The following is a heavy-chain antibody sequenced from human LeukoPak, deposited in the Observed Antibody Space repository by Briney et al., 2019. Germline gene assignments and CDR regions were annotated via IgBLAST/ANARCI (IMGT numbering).Heavy chain of an antibody. D-gene: IGHD6-19*01. J-gene: IGHJ4*02. CDR1: GGSISGYY. V-gene: IGHV4-4*07. CDR2: LYTSGST. Sequence: SETLSLTCTVSGGSISGYYWSWIRQPAGKGLEWIGRLYTSGSTNYNPSLRSRVTMSIDTSKNQFSLQLSSVTAADTAVYYCAGNSGWYVYNYWGQGTLVSVSS. CDR3: AGNSGWYVYNY.